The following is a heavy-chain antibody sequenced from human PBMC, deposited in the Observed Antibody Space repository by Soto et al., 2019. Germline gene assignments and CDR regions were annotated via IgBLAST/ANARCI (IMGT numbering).Heavy chain of an antibody. CDR1: GFTFSSYG. J-gene: IGHJ6*02. V-gene: IGHV3-30*18. D-gene: IGHD6-19*01. CDR3: AKDLGQWLDLYYYYGMDV. Sequence: GGSLRLSCAASGFTFSSYGMHWVRQAPGKGLEWVAVISYDGSNKYYADSVKGRFTISRDNSKNTLYLQMNSLRAEDTAVYYCAKDLGQWLDLYYYYGMDVWGQGTTVT. CDR2: ISYDGSNK.